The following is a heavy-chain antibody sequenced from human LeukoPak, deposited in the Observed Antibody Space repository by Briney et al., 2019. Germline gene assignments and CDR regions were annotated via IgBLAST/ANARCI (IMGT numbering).Heavy chain of an antibody. CDR1: GGSIGSYY. D-gene: IGHD3-10*01. V-gene: IGHV4-59*01. J-gene: IGHJ3*02. CDR2: IYYSGST. Sequence: SETLSLTCTVSGGSIGSYYWSWIRQPPGKGLEWIGYIYYSGSTNYNPSLKSRVTISVDTSKNQFSLKLSSVTAADTAVYYCARDYGSGSYYNGDAFDIWGQGTMVTVSS. CDR3: ARDYGSGSYYNGDAFDI.